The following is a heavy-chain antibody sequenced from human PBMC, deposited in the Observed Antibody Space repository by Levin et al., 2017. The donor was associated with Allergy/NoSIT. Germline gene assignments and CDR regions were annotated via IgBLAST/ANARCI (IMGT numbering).Heavy chain of an antibody. CDR3: ARGGCSSTSCLDF. CDR1: GFTFSRYY. V-gene: IGHV3-74*01. D-gene: IGHD2-2*01. J-gene: IGHJ4*02. Sequence: GESLKISCAASGFTFSRYYMHWVRQAPGKGLVWVSRITLDVTDTYYADSVKGRFTISRDNAENTLFLQMNSLRAEDTAIYYCARGGCSSTSCLDFWGQGILVTVSS. CDR2: ITLDVTDT.